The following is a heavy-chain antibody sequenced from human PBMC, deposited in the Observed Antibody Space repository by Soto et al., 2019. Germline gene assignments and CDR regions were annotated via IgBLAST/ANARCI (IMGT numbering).Heavy chain of an antibody. D-gene: IGHD5-18*01. CDR3: ASITAMVPHFDY. Sequence: VASVKVSCKASGYTFTTYAMHWVRQAPGQRLEWMGWINAGNSNTKYSQKFQGRVTITRDTSASTAYMELSSLRSEDTAVYYCASITAMVPHFDYWGQGTLVTVSS. J-gene: IGHJ4*02. V-gene: IGHV1-3*01. CDR1: GYTFTTYA. CDR2: INAGNSNT.